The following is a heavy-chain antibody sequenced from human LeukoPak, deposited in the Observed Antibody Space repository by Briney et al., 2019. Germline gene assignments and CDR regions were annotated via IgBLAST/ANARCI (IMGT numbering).Heavy chain of an antibody. J-gene: IGHJ6*03. Sequence: GASVKVSCKASGYTFTSYYMHWVRQAPGQGLEWMGIINPSGGSTSYAQKFQGRVTMTRDTATSTVYMELSSLRSEDTAVYYCARDGSDGSSGFNSMDVWGKGTTVTVSS. V-gene: IGHV1-46*01. CDR2: INPSGGST. CDR3: ARDGSDGSSGFNSMDV. CDR1: GYTFTSYY. D-gene: IGHD3-22*01.